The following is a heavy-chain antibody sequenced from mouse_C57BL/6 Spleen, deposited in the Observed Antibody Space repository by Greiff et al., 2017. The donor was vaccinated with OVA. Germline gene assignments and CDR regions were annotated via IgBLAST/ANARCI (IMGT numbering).Heavy chain of an antibody. Sequence: QVQLQQPGAELVRPGTSVKLSCKASGYTFTSYWMHWVKQRPGQGLEWIGVIDPSDSYTNYNQKFKGKATLTVDTSSSTAYMQLSSLTSEDSAVYYCARSGLELSNWGGYWGQGTTLTVSS. V-gene: IGHV1-59*01. D-gene: IGHD4-1*01. CDR3: ARSGLELSNWGGY. CDR2: IDPSDSYT. J-gene: IGHJ2*01. CDR1: GYTFTSYW.